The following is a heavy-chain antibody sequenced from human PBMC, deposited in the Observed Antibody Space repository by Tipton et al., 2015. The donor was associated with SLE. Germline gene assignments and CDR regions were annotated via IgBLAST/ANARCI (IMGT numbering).Heavy chain of an antibody. J-gene: IGHJ4*02. D-gene: IGHD6-19*01. CDR2: IFYSGST. Sequence: TLSLTCTVSGGSISNYYWNWIRQPPGKGLEWIGYIFYSGSTNYNPSLKSRVTISVDTSKNQFSLKLKSVTAADSAVYYCARDLSSSGISDYWGQGTLVTVSS. V-gene: IGHV4-59*01. CDR3: ARDLSSSGISDY. CDR1: GGSISNYY.